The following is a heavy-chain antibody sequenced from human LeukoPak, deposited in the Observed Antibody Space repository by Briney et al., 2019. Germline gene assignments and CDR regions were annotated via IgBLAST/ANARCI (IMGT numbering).Heavy chain of an antibody. D-gene: IGHD7-27*01. Sequence: GGSLRLSCAASGFTSSGYGMHWVRQAPGKGLEWVAFIRYDGSNKYYADSVKGRFTISRDNSKNTLYLQMNSLRAEDTAVYYCAKDRGLGLTGDEAGDYWGQGTLVTVSS. CDR3: AKDRGLGLTGDEAGDY. J-gene: IGHJ4*02. CDR1: GFTSSGYG. V-gene: IGHV3-30*02. CDR2: IRYDGSNK.